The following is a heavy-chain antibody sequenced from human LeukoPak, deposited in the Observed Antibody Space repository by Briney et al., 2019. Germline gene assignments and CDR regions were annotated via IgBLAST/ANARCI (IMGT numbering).Heavy chain of an antibody. V-gene: IGHV3-30-3*01. J-gene: IGHJ3*02. Sequence: GGSLRLSCAASGFTFSSYAMHWVRQAPGKGLEWVAVISYDGSNKYYADSVKGRFTISRDNSKNTLYLQMNSLRAEDTAVYYCARVNTYYYGMAFDIWGQGTMVTVSS. CDR1: GFTFSSYA. CDR3: ARVNTYYYGMAFDI. CDR2: ISYDGSNK. D-gene: IGHD3-10*01.